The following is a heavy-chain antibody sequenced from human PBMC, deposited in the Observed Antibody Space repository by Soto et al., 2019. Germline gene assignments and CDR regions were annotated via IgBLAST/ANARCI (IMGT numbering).Heavy chain of an antibody. CDR3: AKGRQSSSWNVISYCYTGGDV. Sequence: QVQVVESGGGVVQPGRSLRLCCAGSGFTFSRYGMHWIRQAPGKGLEWVALISNDGNKKYYEDSAKGRFTISRDNSKSSLYLQMDRLRAQDTAVYYCAKGRQSSSWNVISYCYTGGDVWGSGKGVTVSS. V-gene: IGHV3-30*18. CDR1: GFTFSRYG. J-gene: IGHJ6*04. CDR2: ISNDGNKK. D-gene: IGHD6-13*01.